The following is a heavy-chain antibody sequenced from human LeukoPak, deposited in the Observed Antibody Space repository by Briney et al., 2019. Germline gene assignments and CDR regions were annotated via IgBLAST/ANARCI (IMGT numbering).Heavy chain of an antibody. D-gene: IGHD2-2*01. CDR2: IHYSGST. CDR3: ARRLGCTSTGFDY. Sequence: PSETLSLTCTVSGGSISSYYWIWIRQPPGKGLEWIGSIHYSGSTTYNPSLKSRVTISVDTSKNQFSLKLSSVTAADTAVYYCARRLGCTSTGFDYWGQGTLVTVSS. J-gene: IGHJ4*02. V-gene: IGHV4-59*08. CDR1: GGSISSYY.